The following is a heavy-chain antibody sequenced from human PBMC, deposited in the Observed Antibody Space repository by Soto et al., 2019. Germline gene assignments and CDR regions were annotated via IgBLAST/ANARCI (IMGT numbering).Heavy chain of an antibody. V-gene: IGHV3-23*01. J-gene: IGHJ4*02. D-gene: IGHD4-17*01. CDR1: GFTFSSYA. Sequence: EVQLLESGGGLVQPGGSLRLSCADSGFTFSSYAVSWVRQAPGKGLEWVSSISDTGVGTYYGDSVKGRFTISRDNSKNTLYLQMNSLRAEDTAVYYGAKNVTTTAFDYWGQGTLVTVSS. CDR2: ISDTGVGT. CDR3: AKNVTTTAFDY.